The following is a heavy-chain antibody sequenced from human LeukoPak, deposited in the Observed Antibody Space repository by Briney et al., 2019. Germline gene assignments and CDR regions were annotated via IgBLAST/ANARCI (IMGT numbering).Heavy chain of an antibody. V-gene: IGHV1-18*01. CDR1: GYTFTNYG. CDR2: ISAYNGNT. Sequence: ASVKVSCKASGYTFTNYGISWVRQAPGQGLEWMGWISAYNGNTNYAQKLQGRVTMTTDTSTSTAYMELRSLRSDDTAVYYCARDLREGRYYYCMDVWGKGTTVTVSS. D-gene: IGHD5-24*01. CDR3: ARDLREGRYYYCMDV. J-gene: IGHJ6*03.